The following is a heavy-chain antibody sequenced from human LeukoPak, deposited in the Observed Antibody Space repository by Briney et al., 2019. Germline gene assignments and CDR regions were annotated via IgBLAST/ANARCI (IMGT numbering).Heavy chain of an antibody. CDR3: ASADYDMAFDI. D-gene: IGHD3-9*01. CDR1: GGSISSGGYY. J-gene: IGHJ3*02. Sequence: PSETLSLTCTVSGGSISSGGYYWSWIRQHPGKGLEWIGYIYYSVSTDYNPSLKSRFTMSVDTSKNQFSLKLSSVTAADTAVYYCASADYDMAFDIWGQGTMVTVSS. V-gene: IGHV4-31*03. CDR2: IYYSVST.